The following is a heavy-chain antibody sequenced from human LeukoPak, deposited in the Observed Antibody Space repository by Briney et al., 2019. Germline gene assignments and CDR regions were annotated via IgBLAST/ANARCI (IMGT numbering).Heavy chain of an antibody. V-gene: IGHV3-53*01. CDR3: ARGTVTAPDY. Sequence: PGGSLRLSCAASGFSVSNTYMSWVRQAPGKGLEWVPIIYSGGNTYYADSVKGRFTISRDNSKNTQYLQMNRLRPEDTAVYYCARGTVTAPDYWGQGTLVTVSS. CDR1: GFSVSNTY. D-gene: IGHD2-21*02. CDR2: IYSGGNT. J-gene: IGHJ4*02.